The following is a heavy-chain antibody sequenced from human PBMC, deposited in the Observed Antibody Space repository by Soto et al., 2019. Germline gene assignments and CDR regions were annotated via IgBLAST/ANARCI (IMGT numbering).Heavy chain of an antibody. CDR3: ARDATFGTKGGSFDI. V-gene: IGHV3-33*01. J-gene: IGHJ3*02. D-gene: IGHD3-16*01. CDR1: GFTFRIYS. CDR2: MWYDGTNK. Sequence: QVQLVESGGGVVQPGRSLRLSCAASGFTFRIYSMHWVRQSPGKGLEWVAVMWYDGTNKYYGESVKDRFTISRDNSENTLYLQMNSLRVEDTAVYYCARDATFGTKGGSFDIWGHGTLVTVSS.